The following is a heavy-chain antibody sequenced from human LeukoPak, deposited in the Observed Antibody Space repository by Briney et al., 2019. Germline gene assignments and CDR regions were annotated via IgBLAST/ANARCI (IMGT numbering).Heavy chain of an antibody. CDR1: GFTFSSYW. Sequence: QSGGSLRLSCAASGFTFSSYWIHWVRQAPGKGLVWVSRINGDGSYISYADSVRGRFTISRDNAKNTLHLQMNSLRAEDTAVYYCARESADAFDTWGQGTMVTVSS. J-gene: IGHJ3*02. CDR2: INGDGSYI. V-gene: IGHV3-74*01. CDR3: ARESADAFDT.